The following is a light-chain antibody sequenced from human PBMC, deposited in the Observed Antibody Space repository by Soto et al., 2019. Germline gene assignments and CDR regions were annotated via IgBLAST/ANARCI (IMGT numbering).Light chain of an antibody. CDR3: LQYSSHSWT. CDR2: DAS. V-gene: IGKV3-11*01. CDR1: QSVSSY. J-gene: IGKJ1*01. Sequence: EIVLTQSPATLSLSPGERATLSCRASQSVSSYLAWYQQKPGQAPRLLIYDASNRATGIPARFSGSGSGTEFTLTISRLQPDDVATYYCLQYSSHSWTFGQGTKVDI.